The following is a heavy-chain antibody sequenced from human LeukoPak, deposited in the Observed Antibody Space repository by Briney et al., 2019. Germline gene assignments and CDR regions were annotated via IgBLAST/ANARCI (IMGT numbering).Heavy chain of an antibody. D-gene: IGHD3-10*01. Sequence: AGGSLRLSCAASGFTFSSYAMSWVRQAPGKGLEWVSAISGSGGSTYYADSVKGRFTISRDNSKNTLYLQMNSLRAEDTAVYYCARDSHLEFAYFQGADYWGQGTLVTVSS. CDR3: ARDSHLEFAYFQGADY. CDR1: GFTFSSYA. CDR2: ISGSGGST. J-gene: IGHJ4*02. V-gene: IGHV3-23*01.